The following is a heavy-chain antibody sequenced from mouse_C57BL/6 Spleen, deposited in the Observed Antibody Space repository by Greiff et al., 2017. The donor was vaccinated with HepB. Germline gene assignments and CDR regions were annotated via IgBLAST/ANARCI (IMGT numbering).Heavy chain of an antibody. Sequence: EVQRVESGGGLVKPGGSLKLSCAASGFTFSSYAMSWVRQTPEKRLEWVATISDGGSYTYYPDNVKGRFTISRDNAKNNLYLQMSHLKSEDTAMYYCARGSSYSLWYFDVWGTGTTVTVSS. D-gene: IGHD1-1*01. CDR1: GFTFSSYA. V-gene: IGHV5-4*01. CDR3: ARGSSYSLWYFDV. J-gene: IGHJ1*03. CDR2: ISDGGSYT.